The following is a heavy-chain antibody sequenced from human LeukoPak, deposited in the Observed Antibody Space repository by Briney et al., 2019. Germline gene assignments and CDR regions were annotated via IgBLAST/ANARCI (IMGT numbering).Heavy chain of an antibody. V-gene: IGHV4-30-2*01. CDR1: GDSISSDGYS. J-gene: IGHJ4*02. Sequence: SQTLSLTCAVSGDSISSDGYSWSWIRQPPGKGLEWIGYIYHSGSTYYTPSLKSRVTISVDRSKNQFSLKLSSVTAADTAVYYCARADGRLATDIDYWGQGTLVTVSS. D-gene: IGHD5-12*01. CDR3: ARADGRLATDIDY. CDR2: IYHSGST.